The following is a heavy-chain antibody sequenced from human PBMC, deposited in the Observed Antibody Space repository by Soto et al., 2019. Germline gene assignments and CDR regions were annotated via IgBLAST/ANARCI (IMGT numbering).Heavy chain of an antibody. V-gene: IGHV4-59*03. CDR1: NGSMHRYY. Sequence: PSETLSLTCTVSNGSMHRYYWSWIRQPPGKGLEWVGYIYYNGNTRYNPSLKSRVTIVVDTSKNQYSLRLTSVTAADTAVYFCAKHHLQVAGLSYFDYWGQGTLVTVSS. CDR3: AKHHLQVAGLSYFDY. D-gene: IGHD6-19*01. CDR2: IYYNGNT. J-gene: IGHJ4*02.